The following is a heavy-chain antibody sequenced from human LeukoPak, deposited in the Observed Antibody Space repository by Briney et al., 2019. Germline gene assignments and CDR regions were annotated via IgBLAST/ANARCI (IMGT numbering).Heavy chain of an antibody. J-gene: IGHJ4*02. Sequence: GGSLRLSCAASGFTFSSYNMNWVRQAPGKRLEWVSSVDFRSSNIYYADSVKGRFTISRDNAKNSLYLQMNSLRAEDTAVYYCARGDSFDYWGQGTLVTVSS. CDR2: VDFRSSNI. CDR1: GFTFSSYN. CDR3: ARGDSFDY. V-gene: IGHV3-21*01.